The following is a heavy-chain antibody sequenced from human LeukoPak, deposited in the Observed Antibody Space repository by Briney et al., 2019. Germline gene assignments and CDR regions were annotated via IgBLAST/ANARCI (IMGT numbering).Heavy chain of an antibody. CDR1: GYTFTSYD. D-gene: IGHD3-10*01. CDR2: MNPNSGNT. CDR3: ARGLRAHAAGFRGVVGNWFDP. V-gene: IGHV1-8*01. Sequence: ASVKVSCKASGYTFTSYDINWVRQATGQGLGWMGWMNPNSGNTGYAQKFQGRVTMTRNTSISTAYMELSSLRSEDTAVYYCARGLRAHAAGFRGVVGNWFDPWGQGTLVTVSS. J-gene: IGHJ5*02.